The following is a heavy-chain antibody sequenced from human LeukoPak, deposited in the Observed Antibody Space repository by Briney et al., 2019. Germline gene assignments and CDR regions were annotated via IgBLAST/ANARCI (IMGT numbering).Heavy chain of an antibody. CDR1: GGSISTSSYY. Sequence: SETLSLTCNVSGGSISTSSYYWGWIRQPPGKGPEWIGSVYYSGNTYYSPSLKSRVTISVDTSKNQFSLKLSAVTAADTSVYYCARRGGSKIDYWGQGTLVTVSS. J-gene: IGHJ4*02. V-gene: IGHV4-39*01. CDR2: VYYSGNT. D-gene: IGHD3-3*01. CDR3: ARRGGSKIDY.